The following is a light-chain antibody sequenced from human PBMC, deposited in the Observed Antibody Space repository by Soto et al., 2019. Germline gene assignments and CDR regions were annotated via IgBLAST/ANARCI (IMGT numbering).Light chain of an antibody. CDR1: QSVSGN. V-gene: IGKV3-15*01. J-gene: IGKJ5*01. Sequence: EIVMTQSPATLSVSPGERASLSCRASQSVSGNLAWYQQKPGQAPRLLFYGASARATAIPARFSGSGSGTEFTLTIRSLQSEDFAVYYCQQYDKWPITLGQGTRLEIK. CDR3: QQYDKWPIT. CDR2: GAS.